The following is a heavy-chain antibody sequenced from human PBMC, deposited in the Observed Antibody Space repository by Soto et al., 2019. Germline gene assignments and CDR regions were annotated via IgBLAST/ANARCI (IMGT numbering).Heavy chain of an antibody. CDR2: ISAYNGNT. CDR3: ARDHYIYDSSGYYLDY. V-gene: IGHV1-18*01. CDR1: GYTFTSYG. D-gene: IGHD3-22*01. J-gene: IGHJ4*02. Sequence: ASVKVSCKASGYTFTSYGISWVRQAPGQGLEWMGWISAYNGNTNYAQKLQGRVTMTTDTSTSTAYMELRSLRSEDTAVYYCARDHYIYDSSGYYLDYWGQGTLVTVSS.